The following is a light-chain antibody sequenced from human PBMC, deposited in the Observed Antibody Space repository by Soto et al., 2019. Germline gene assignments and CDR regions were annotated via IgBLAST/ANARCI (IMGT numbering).Light chain of an antibody. CDR2: GAS. J-gene: IGKJ2*01. CDR3: QQYNNWPPDT. V-gene: IGKV3-15*01. CDR1: QSVSSN. Sequence: EIVMTQSPATLSVPPGERATLSCRASQSVSSNLAWYQQKPGQAPRLFIYGASTRATGIPARFSGSGSGTEFTLTISSLQSEDFAVYYCQQYNNWPPDTFGQGTKLEIK.